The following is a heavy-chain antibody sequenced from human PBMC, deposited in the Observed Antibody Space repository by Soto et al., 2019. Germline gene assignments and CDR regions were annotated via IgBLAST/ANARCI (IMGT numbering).Heavy chain of an antibody. V-gene: IGHV3-30*18. D-gene: IGHD2-2*01. Sequence: MQLVESGGGLVQPGGSLRLSCAASGFTFSSYSMNWVRQAPGKGLEWVAVISYDGSNKYYADSVKGRFTISRDNSKNTLYLQMNSLRAEDTAVYYCAKNRQYQLPRAQYGMDVWGQGTTVTVSS. CDR3: AKNRQYQLPRAQYGMDV. CDR1: GFTFSSYS. CDR2: ISYDGSNK. J-gene: IGHJ6*02.